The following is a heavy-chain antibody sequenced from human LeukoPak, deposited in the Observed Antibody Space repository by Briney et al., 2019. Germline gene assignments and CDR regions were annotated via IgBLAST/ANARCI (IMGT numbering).Heavy chain of an antibody. CDR1: GFTFSDYY. Sequence: AGASLRLSCAASGFTFSDYYMSGSRKARGRGLGWSSYITSSGSTIYYADSVNGRFTTSRDNAKNSLFLQMNRLRAKDTAVYYCARRSATDPTPDYYYYTDVWGKGTTVTVSS. J-gene: IGHJ6*03. V-gene: IGHV3-11*04. CDR3: ARRSATDPTPDYYYYTDV. CDR2: ITSSGSTI. D-gene: IGHD4-23*01.